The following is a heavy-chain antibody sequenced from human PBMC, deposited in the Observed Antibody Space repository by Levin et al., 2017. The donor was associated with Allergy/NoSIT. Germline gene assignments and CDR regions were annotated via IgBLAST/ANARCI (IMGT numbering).Heavy chain of an antibody. CDR1: GFTFSSYS. J-gene: IGHJ4*02. D-gene: IGHD2-21*02. V-gene: IGHV3-48*01. CDR2: ISSSSSTI. CDR3: AREFCGGDCYYNY. Sequence: GESLKISCAASGFTFSSYSMNWVRQAPGKGLEWVSYISSSSSTIYYADSVKGRFTISRDNAKNSLYLQMNSLRAEDTAVYYCAREFCGGDCYYNYWGQGTLVTVSS.